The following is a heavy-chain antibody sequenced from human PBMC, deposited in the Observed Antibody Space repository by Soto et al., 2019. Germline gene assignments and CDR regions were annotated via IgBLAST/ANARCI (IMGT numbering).Heavy chain of an antibody. D-gene: IGHD6-13*01. V-gene: IGHV3-23*01. CDR3: AKVTKRAAAGRYDYYKYGMDV. CDR2: ISGIGGSS. J-gene: IGHJ6*02. CDR1: GFAFSTYA. Sequence: PGGSLRLSCAASGFAFSTYAMTWVRQAPGKGLEWVSVISGIGGSSYYAASVKGRFTISRDNSKNTLFLQMNGLRAEDTAVYYCAKVTKRAAAGRYDYYKYGMDVWGQGTTVTVSS.